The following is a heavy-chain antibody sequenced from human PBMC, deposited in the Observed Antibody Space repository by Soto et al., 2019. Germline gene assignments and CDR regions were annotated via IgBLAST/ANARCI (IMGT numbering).Heavy chain of an antibody. D-gene: IGHD6-13*01. V-gene: IGHV1-69*06. CDR2: IIPIFGTA. Sequence: SVKVSCKASGGTFSSYAISWVRQAPGQGLEWMGGIIPIFGTANYAQKFQGRVTITADKSTSTAYMELSSLRSEDTAVYYCARDGGAAAGNFDNWGQGTLVTVSS. CDR1: GGTFSSYA. CDR3: ARDGGAAAGNFDN. J-gene: IGHJ4*02.